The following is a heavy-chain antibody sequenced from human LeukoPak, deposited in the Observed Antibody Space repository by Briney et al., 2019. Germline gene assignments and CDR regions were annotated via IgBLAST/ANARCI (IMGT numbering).Heavy chain of an antibody. CDR2: IKQDGSQR. V-gene: IGHV3-7*03. D-gene: IGHD6-13*01. CDR1: GFTFSIYW. J-gene: IGHJ4*02. CDR3: ARDRDSSWYPYLDQ. Sequence: GGSLRLSCAAAGFTFSIYWMSWVRQAPGERPEWLTNIKQDGSQRYYVDSVRGRFTISRDNAKNSLYLQMNSLRAEDTAVYYCARDRDSSWYPYLDQWGQGTLVTVSS.